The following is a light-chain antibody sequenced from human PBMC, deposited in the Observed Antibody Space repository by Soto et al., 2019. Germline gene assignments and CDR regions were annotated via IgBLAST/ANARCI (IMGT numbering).Light chain of an antibody. Sequence: QSVLTQPASVSGSPGQSITISCTGTSSDVGSYNLVSWYQQHPGKAPKLMIYEVSKRPSGVSNRFSGSKSGNTASLTISGLQAEDEADYYCCSYAGSSILVFGTGTKVTV. CDR2: EVS. V-gene: IGLV2-23*02. CDR1: SSDVGSYNL. CDR3: CSYAGSSILV. J-gene: IGLJ1*01.